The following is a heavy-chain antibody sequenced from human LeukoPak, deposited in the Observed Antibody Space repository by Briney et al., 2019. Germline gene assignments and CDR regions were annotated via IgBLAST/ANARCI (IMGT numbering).Heavy chain of an antibody. J-gene: IGHJ5*02. V-gene: IGHV1-69*05. CDR2: IIPIFGTA. CDR1: GGTFSSYA. Sequence: ASVKVSCKASGGTFSSYAISWVRRAPGQGLEWMGRIIPIFGTANYAQKFQGRVTITTDESTSTAYMELSSLRSEDTAVYYCARDEGVGGYCTNGVCYTNWFDPWGQGTLVTVSS. D-gene: IGHD2-8*01. CDR3: ARDEGVGGYCTNGVCYTNWFDP.